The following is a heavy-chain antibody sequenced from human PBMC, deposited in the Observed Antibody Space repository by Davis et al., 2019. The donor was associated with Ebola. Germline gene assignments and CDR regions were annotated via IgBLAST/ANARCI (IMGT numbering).Heavy chain of an antibody. CDR3: ARDRLYCASGDGQVVRCLLSDY. V-gene: IGHV1-46*01. CDR2: INPSGGST. CDR1: GYTFTSYY. Sequence: ASVKVSCKASGYTFTSYYMHWVRQAPGQGLEWMGIINPSGGSTSYAQKFQGRVTMTRDTSTSTVYMELSSLRSDDTAVYYCARDRLYCASGDGQVVRCLLSDYWGQGTLVTVSS. D-gene: IGHD6-6*01. J-gene: IGHJ4*02.